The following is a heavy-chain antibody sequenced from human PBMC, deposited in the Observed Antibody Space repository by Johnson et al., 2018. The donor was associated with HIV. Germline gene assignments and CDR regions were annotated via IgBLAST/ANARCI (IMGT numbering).Heavy chain of an antibody. CDR1: GFTFSSYG. Sequence: MQLVESGGGVVQPGRSLRLSCAASGFTFSSYGIYWVRQAPGKGLEWVTVISYDGSTKYYADSVKGRFTISRDNSKNTLYLQMNSLSAEDTAMYYCAKNFRGGIVATGDAFDTWGQGTMVTVSA. D-gene: IGHD6-13*01. CDR3: AKNFRGGIVATGDAFDT. V-gene: IGHV3-30*18. CDR2: ISYDGSTK. J-gene: IGHJ3*02.